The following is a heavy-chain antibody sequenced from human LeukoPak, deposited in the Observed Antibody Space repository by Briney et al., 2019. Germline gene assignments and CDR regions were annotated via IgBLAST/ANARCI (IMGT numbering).Heavy chain of an antibody. V-gene: IGHV3-43*02. CDR2: MRGDGNKI. CDR1: GFTSDDFG. Sequence: GGSLRLSCAASGFTSDDFGMHWARQVPGKGLEWVSFMRGDGNKIHYADSVKGRFTISRDDSKNTLYLQMNSLRVEDTAVYYCAKDRVAAAGTGYWYFDLWGRGTLVSVSS. D-gene: IGHD6-13*01. CDR3: AKDRVAAAGTGYWYFDL. J-gene: IGHJ2*01.